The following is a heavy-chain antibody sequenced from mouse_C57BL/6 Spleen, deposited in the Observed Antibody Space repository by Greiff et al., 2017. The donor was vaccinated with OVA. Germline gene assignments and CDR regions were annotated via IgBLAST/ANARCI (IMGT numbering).Heavy chain of an antibody. Sequence: QVQLQQPGAELVKPGASVKMSCKASGYTFTSYWITWVKQRPGQGLEWIGDIYPGSGSTNYNEKFKSKATLTVDTSSSTAYMQLSSLTSEDSAVYYCARRGDFITTVVAPPYYFDYWGQGTTLTVSS. V-gene: IGHV1-55*01. CDR3: ARRGDFITTVVAPPYYFDY. D-gene: IGHD1-1*01. CDR2: IYPGSGST. CDR1: GYTFTSYW. J-gene: IGHJ2*01.